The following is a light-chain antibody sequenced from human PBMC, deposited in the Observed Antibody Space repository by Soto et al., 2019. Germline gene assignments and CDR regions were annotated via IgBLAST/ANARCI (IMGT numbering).Light chain of an antibody. V-gene: IGLV2-14*01. J-gene: IGLJ2*01. CDR1: NNDVGAYPY. CDR3: SSFASSGATVI. Sequence: QSVLTQPASVSGSPGQSITISCTGTNNDVGAYPYVSRYQQHPGTAPKLIIYEVTNRPSGISDRFSGSKSGNTASLTISGLQAEDESDYYCSSFASSGATVIFGGGTKLTVL. CDR2: EVT.